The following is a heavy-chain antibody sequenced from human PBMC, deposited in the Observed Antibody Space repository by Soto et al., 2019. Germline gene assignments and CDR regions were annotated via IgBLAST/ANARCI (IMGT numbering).Heavy chain of an antibody. CDR2: ISGSGDST. CDR3: AKGLNRYSGSYLDDAFDS. CDR1: GFTFSSYV. D-gene: IGHD1-26*01. J-gene: IGHJ3*02. Sequence: PGGSLRLSCAASGFTFSSYVMSWIRQAPGKGLEWVSAISGSGDSTYYGDSVKGRFTISRDNSKNTLYLQMNSLRAEDTAVYYCAKGLNRYSGSYLDDAFDSWAQGTMVTLSS. V-gene: IGHV3-23*01.